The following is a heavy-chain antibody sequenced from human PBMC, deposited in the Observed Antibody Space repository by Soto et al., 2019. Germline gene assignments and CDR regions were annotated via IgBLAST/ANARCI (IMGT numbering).Heavy chain of an antibody. CDR3: ARESEDLTSNFDY. CDR1: GFTVSGNY. J-gene: IGHJ4*02. Sequence: EVQLVESGGGLIQPGGSLRLSCAASGFTVSGNYITWVRQAPGKGLEWVSSISSTTNYIYYADSMKGRFTVSRDNAKNSVYLEMNSLSAEDTAVYYCARESEDLTSNFDYWGQGTLVTVSS. V-gene: IGHV3-21*01. CDR2: ISSTTNYI.